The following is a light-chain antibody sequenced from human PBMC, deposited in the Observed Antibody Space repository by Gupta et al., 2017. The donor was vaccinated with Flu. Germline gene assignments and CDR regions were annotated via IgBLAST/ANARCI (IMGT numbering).Light chain of an antibody. CDR1: QDISKQ. Sequence: GDRVNITCQASQDISKQLNWDQQKPGKAPRLLIYDASNLETGVPSRFSGSRSGTDFSFTISSLQAEDMGTYYCQQYEGLPTFGQGTKVEVK. CDR2: DAS. J-gene: IGKJ1*01. V-gene: IGKV1-33*01. CDR3: QQYEGLPT.